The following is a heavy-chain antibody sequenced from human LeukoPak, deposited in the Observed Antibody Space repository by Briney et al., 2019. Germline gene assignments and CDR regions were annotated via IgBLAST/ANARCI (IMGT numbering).Heavy chain of an antibody. J-gene: IGHJ4*02. D-gene: IGHD2-15*01. CDR3: ARDALLDY. V-gene: IGHV3-53*01. CDR1: GFSVSSNY. CDR2: MYSGGST. Sequence: GGSLRLTCAASGFSVSSNYLSWVRQAPGKGLEWVSVMYSGGSTFYADSVKGRFTISRDNAKNSLYLQMNSLRAEDTAVYYCARDALLDYWGQGTLVTVSS.